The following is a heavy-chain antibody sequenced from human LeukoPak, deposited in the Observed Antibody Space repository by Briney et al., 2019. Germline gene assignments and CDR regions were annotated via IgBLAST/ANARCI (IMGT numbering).Heavy chain of an antibody. V-gene: IGHV4-34*01. D-gene: IGHD3-10*01. CDR3: ARVTMVRGVVY. Sequence: SEILSLTCAVYGGSFSGYYWSWIRQPPGKGLEWIGEINHSGSTNYNPSLKSRVTISVDTSKNQFSLKLSSVTAADTAVYYCARVTMVRGVVYWGQGTLVTVSS. J-gene: IGHJ4*02. CDR1: GGSFSGYY. CDR2: INHSGST.